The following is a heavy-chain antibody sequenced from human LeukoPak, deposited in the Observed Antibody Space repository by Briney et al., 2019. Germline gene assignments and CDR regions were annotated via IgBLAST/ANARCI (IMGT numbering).Heavy chain of an antibody. CDR2: INHSGST. D-gene: IGHD4-17*01. V-gene: IGHV4-34*01. Sequence: SETLSLTCAVYGGSFSGYYWSWIRQPPGKGLEWIGEINHSGSTNYNPSLKSRVTISVDTSKNQFSLKLSSVTAADTAVYYCARATTVPDYWGQGTLVTVSS. CDR1: GGSFSGYY. CDR3: ARATTVPDY. J-gene: IGHJ4*02.